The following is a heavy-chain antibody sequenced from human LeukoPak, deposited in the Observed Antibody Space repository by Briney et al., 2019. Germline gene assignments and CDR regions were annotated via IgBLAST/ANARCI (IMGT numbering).Heavy chain of an antibody. CDR3: ARDGLPDTVIMLYYYYGMDV. D-gene: IGHD4-11*01. CDR1: GFTFSSYW. Sequence: GGSLRLSCAASGFTFSSYWMSWVRQAPGKGLEWVANIKQDGSEKYYVDSVKGRFTISRDNAKNSLYLQMNSLRAEDTAVYYCARDGLPDTVIMLYYYYGMDVWGQGTTVTASS. V-gene: IGHV3-7*01. J-gene: IGHJ6*02. CDR2: IKQDGSEK.